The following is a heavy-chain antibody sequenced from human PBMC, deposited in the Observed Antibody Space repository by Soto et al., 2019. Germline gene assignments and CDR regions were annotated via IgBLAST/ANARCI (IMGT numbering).Heavy chain of an antibody. J-gene: IGHJ4*02. CDR1: GFTFSSYA. CDR2: ISGSGGNT. Sequence: GGSLRLSCVASGFTFSSYAMSWVRQAPGKGLEWVSAISGSGGNTYYADSVKGRFTISRDNSKNTLYLQMNSLRAEDTAVYYCAKGFIVGATTPEFDYWGQGTLVTVSS. V-gene: IGHV3-23*01. D-gene: IGHD1-26*01. CDR3: AKGFIVGATTPEFDY.